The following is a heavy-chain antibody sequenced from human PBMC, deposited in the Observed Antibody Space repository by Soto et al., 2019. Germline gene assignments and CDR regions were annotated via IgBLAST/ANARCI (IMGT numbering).Heavy chain of an antibody. CDR3: ARDTDAYSNYCFDY. CDR2: ISAYNGNT. Sequence: ASVKVSCKASGYTFTSYGISWVRQAPGQGLEWMGWISAYNGNTNYAQKLQGRVTMTTDTSTSTAYMELRSLRSDDTAVYYCARDTDAYSNYCFDYWGQGTLVTVSS. J-gene: IGHJ4*02. CDR1: GYTFTSYG. D-gene: IGHD4-4*01. V-gene: IGHV1-18*01.